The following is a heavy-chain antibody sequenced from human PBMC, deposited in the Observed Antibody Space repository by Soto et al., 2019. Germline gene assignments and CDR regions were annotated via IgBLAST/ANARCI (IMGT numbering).Heavy chain of an antibody. J-gene: IGHJ4*02. CDR3: ARKLIAASGTFDY. Sequence: QVQLVQSGPEVGKPGASVKVSCKASGYTFTGYYLHWVRQAPGQGLEWMGWINPNTGVTSFAQNFQGRVTMTRDTSIRTAYMELSWLRSDDTAIYYCARKLIAASGTFDYWGQGTLVTVSS. CDR1: GYTFTGYY. D-gene: IGHD6-13*01. V-gene: IGHV1-2*02. CDR2: INPNTGVT.